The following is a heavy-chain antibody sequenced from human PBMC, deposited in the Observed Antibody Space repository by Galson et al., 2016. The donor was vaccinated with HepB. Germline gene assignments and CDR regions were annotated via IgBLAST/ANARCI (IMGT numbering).Heavy chain of an antibody. V-gene: IGHV4-39*02. D-gene: IGHD3-10*01. CDR3: VRDLEVSMLRGLIDS. Sequence: SETLSLTCTVSGGSISSRSYYWGWIRQPPGKGLEWIGTIFYTGAIYYNPSLRSRLTISADTSRNQFSLKLRSVTAADTAVYYCVRDLEVSMLRGLIDSWGQGALVTVSS. CDR1: GGSISSRSYY. J-gene: IGHJ4*02. CDR2: IFYTGAI.